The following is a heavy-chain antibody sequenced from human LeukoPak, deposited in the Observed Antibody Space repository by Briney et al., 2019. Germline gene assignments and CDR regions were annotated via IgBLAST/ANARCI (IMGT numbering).Heavy chain of an antibody. Sequence: SETLSLTCTVSGGSISSYYWSWIRQPPGKGLEWIGYIYYSGSTNYNPSLKSRVTISVDTSKNQFSLKLSSVTAADTAVYYCARVLGYSGYDFGYYFDYWGQGTLVTVSS. CDR1: GGSISSYY. CDR2: IYYSGST. V-gene: IGHV4-59*01. D-gene: IGHD5-12*01. CDR3: ARVLGYSGYDFGYYFDY. J-gene: IGHJ4*02.